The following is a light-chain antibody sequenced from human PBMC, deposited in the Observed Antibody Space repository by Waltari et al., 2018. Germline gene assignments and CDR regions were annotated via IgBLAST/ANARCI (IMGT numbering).Light chain of an antibody. CDR2: LNS. CDR1: QSLLHSNGYNS. CDR3: MQALQTPYT. Sequence: DIVMTQSPLSLPVTPGEPASISCRSSQSLLHSNGYNSVDWYLQKPRQSPQLLIYLNSSRASGVPDRFSGSGSGTDFTLKISRVEAEDVGVYYCMQALQTPYTFGQGTKLEIK. V-gene: IGKV2-28*01. J-gene: IGKJ2*01.